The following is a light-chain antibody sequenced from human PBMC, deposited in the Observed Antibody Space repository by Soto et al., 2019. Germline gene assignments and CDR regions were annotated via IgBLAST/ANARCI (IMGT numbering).Light chain of an antibody. Sequence: EIVLTQSPGTLSLSPGERATLSCRASESVSSSSLAWYQQKPGQAPRLLMHGASSRATGIPDRFSGSGSGEDFTLNISRVEPEDFAAYYCHHYGTSPEVTLGQGTRLEIK. CDR1: ESVSSSS. J-gene: IGKJ5*01. CDR2: GAS. V-gene: IGKV3-20*01. CDR3: HHYGTSPEVT.